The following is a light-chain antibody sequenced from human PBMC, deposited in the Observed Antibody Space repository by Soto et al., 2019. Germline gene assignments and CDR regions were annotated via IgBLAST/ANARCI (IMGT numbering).Light chain of an antibody. CDR1: QSVSSSY. J-gene: IGKJ4*01. Sequence: EILLTQSPGTLSLSPGERATLSCRASQSVSSSYLAWYQQKPGQAPRLLIYGASGRATGTPDRFSGSGSGTDFTLTISRLEPEDFAVYHCQQHDSSPLTFGGGTKVDIK. CDR2: GAS. V-gene: IGKV3-20*01. CDR3: QQHDSSPLT.